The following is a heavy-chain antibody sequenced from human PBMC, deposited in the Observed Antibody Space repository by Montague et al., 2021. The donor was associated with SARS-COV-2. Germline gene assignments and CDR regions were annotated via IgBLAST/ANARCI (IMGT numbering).Heavy chain of an antibody. CDR2: ICCSTST. CDR3: ARFWGQWLLGGYYFDY. CDR1: GGPISSSSYY. D-gene: IGHD6-19*01. V-gene: IGHV4-39*01. Sequence: SETLSLTCTVSGGPISSSSYYWGRNPQPQGKGLDWLGSICCSTSTYSSPSLRSRITISVYTSKNQLSLKLRSVTAAATAVYYCARFWGQWLLGGYYFDYWGQGTLVTVSS. J-gene: IGHJ4*02.